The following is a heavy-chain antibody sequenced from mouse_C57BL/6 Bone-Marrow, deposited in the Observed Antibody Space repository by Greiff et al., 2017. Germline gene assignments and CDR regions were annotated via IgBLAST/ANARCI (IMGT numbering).Heavy chain of an antibody. D-gene: IGHD1-1*01. CDR3: AIAGPWFAY. CDR1: GYTFTSYG. CDR2: IYPRSGNT. J-gene: IGHJ3*01. V-gene: IGHV1-81*01. Sequence: QVQLKQSGAELARPGASVKLSCKASGYTFTSYGISWVKQRTGQGLEWIGEIYPRSGNTYYHEKFKGKDTRTADKSSSTAYMELRSLTSEDSAVYFCAIAGPWFAYWGQGTLVTVSA.